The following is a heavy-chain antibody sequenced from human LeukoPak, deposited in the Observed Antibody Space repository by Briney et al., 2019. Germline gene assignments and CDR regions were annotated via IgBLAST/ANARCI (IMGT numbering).Heavy chain of an antibody. Sequence: GGSLRLSYAASGFTFHDYGMSLVRQTPGKGLEWVSGANWNGGSAAYADSVKGRFTISRDNARNSLYLQMNSVRAEDTAVYYCAREQQIAAAGRGCFDYWGQGTLVTVSS. V-gene: IGHV3-20*03. J-gene: IGHJ4*02. CDR2: ANWNGGSA. D-gene: IGHD6-13*01. CDR3: AREQQIAAAGRGCFDY. CDR1: GFTFHDYG.